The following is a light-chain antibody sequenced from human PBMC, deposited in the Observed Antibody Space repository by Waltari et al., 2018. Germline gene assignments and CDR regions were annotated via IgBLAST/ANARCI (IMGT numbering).Light chain of an antibody. V-gene: IGLV3-25*03. Sequence: SYELTQPPSVSVSPGQTARLTCSGDELPRQYVCWYQKKAGQAPLMVMYKDNERPSGIPDRFSGSGSGTTITLTISDVQAEDEADYYCQSADRSGSQWVFGGGTKLTVL. J-gene: IGLJ3*02. CDR1: ELPRQY. CDR3: QSADRSGSQWV. CDR2: KDN.